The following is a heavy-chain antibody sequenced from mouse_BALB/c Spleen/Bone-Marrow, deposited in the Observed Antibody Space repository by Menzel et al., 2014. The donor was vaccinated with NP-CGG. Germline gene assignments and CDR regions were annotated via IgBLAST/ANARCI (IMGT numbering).Heavy chain of an antibody. Sequence: EVQLVESGPELVKPGASVKMSCKASGYTFPSYVMHWVKQKPGQGLEWIGYINPYNDGTKYNEKFKGEATLTSDKSSSTAYMELSSLTSEDSAVYYCARRFSAYWGQGTLVTVSA. V-gene: IGHV1-14*01. CDR1: GYTFPSYV. CDR2: INPYNDGT. CDR3: ARRFSAY. J-gene: IGHJ3*01.